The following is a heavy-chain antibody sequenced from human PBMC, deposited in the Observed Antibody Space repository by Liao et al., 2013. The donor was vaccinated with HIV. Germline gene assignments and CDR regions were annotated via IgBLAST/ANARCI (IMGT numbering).Heavy chain of an antibody. CDR1: GGSISGGTYY. V-gene: IGHV4-61*02. CDR2: IYTSGST. Sequence: QVQLQESGPGLVRPSQTLSLTCTVSGGSISGGTYYWSWVRQPAGKGLEWIGRIYTSGSTNYNPSLKSRVTISLNTSENQFSLRLTSVTAADTAVYYCARTPTRYFDNWSQ. CDR3: ARTPTRYFDN. D-gene: IGHD2-15*01. J-gene: IGHJ4*02.